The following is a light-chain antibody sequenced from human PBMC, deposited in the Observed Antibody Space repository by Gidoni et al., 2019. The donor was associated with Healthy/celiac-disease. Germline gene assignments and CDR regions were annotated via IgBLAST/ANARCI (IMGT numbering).Light chain of an antibody. CDR3: QQYDNLPP. J-gene: IGKJ2*01. CDR2: DAS. CDR1: QDISNY. V-gene: IGKV1-33*01. Sequence: DIQMTQSPSSLSASVGDRVTITCQASQDISNYLNWYQQKPGKAPKLLIYDASNLETGVPSRFSGSGSGTDFTFTISSLQPEDIATYYCQQYDNLPPFSQXTKLEIK.